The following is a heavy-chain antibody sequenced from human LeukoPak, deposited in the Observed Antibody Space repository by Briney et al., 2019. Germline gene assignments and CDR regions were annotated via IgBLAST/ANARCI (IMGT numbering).Heavy chain of an antibody. CDR2: TSSDGSST. V-gene: IGHV3-74*01. Sequence: GGSLRLSCAASGFTFSSYWMHWVRQAPGKGLVWVSRTSSDGSSTSYADSVKGRFTISRDNAKNTLYLQMNSLRAEDTAVYYCAREGMYYYDSSGSFDYWGQGTLVTVSS. CDR3: AREGMYYYDSSGSFDY. CDR1: GFTFSSYW. D-gene: IGHD3-22*01. J-gene: IGHJ4*02.